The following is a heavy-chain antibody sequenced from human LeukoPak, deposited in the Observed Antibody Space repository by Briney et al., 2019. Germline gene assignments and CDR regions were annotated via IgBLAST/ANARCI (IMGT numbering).Heavy chain of an antibody. CDR2: ISSSSSYI. D-gene: IGHD5-18*01. V-gene: IGHV3-21*01. CDR1: GFTFSSYS. CDR3: ARGDTAMVNAFDI. Sequence: GGSLRLPCAASGFTFSSYSMNWVRQAPGKGLEWVSSISSSSSYIYYADSVKGRFTISRDNAKNSLYLQMNSLRAEDTAVYYCARGDTAMVNAFDIWGQGTMVTVSS. J-gene: IGHJ3*02.